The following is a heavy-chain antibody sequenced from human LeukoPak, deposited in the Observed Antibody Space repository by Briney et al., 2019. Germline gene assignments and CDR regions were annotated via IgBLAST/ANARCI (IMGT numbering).Heavy chain of an antibody. V-gene: IGHV3-48*02. Sequence: SGGSLRLSCADSGFTFSSYSMNWVRQAPGKGLEWISYISSSSNTIYYADSVKGRFTISRDNGKSSLYLQMNSLRDEDTAVYYCAREGYCSGGTCGFFDPWGQGTLVTVSS. CDR3: AREGYCSGGTCGFFDP. CDR1: GFTFSSYS. CDR2: ISSSSNTI. J-gene: IGHJ5*02. D-gene: IGHD2-15*01.